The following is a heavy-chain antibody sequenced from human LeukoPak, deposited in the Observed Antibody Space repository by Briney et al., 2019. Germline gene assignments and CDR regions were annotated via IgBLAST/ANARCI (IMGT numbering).Heavy chain of an antibody. CDR2: INHSGST. CDR3: ARGYCSSTSCYEGDC. CDR1: GGSFSGYY. V-gene: IGHV4-34*01. J-gene: IGHJ4*02. Sequence: SETLSLTCAVYGGSFSGYYWSWIRQPPGKGLEWIGEINHSGSTNYNPSLKSRVTISVDTSKNQLSLKLSSVTAADTAVYYCARGYCSSTSCYEGDCWGQGTLVTVSS. D-gene: IGHD2-2*01.